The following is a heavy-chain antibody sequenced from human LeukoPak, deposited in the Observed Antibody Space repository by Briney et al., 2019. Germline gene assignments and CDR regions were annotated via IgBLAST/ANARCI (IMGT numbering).Heavy chain of an antibody. V-gene: IGHV3-21*05. Sequence: GGSLRLSCAAPGFTFSSYSMNWVRQAPGRGLEWVSYISKSGSDTNFADSVKGRFTISRDNAKNSMYLQMNSLRGEDTAVYYCARVGATGTADYWGQGTLVTVS. CDR3: ARVGATGTADY. CDR1: GFTFSSYS. CDR2: ISKSGSDT. D-gene: IGHD1-1*01. J-gene: IGHJ4*02.